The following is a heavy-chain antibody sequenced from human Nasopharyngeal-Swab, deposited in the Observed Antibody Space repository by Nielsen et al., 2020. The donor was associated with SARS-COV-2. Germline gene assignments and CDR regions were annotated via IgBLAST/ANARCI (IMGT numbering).Heavy chain of an antibody. D-gene: IGHD6-13*01. CDR1: GYNFATYW. CDR3: ARLPMRAASGRGAFDI. V-gene: IGHV5-51*01. J-gene: IGHJ3*02. CDR2: IYPGDSET. Sequence: GGSLRLSCKASGYNFATYWIGWVRQMPGEGLRWMGLIYPGDSETRYSPSLQGQVTISADRSITTAYLQWSSLKASDTAMYYCARLPMRAASGRGAFDIWGQGTMVTVSS.